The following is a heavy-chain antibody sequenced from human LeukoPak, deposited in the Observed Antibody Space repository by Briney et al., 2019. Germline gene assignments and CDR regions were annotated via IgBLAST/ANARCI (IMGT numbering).Heavy chain of an antibody. J-gene: IGHJ4*02. CDR2: IIPIFGTA. D-gene: IGHD3-3*01. CDR3: AAAKYDFWSGYPFFDY. Sequence: ASVKVSCKASGGTFSSYAISWLRQAPGQGLEWMGGIIPIFGTANYAQKFQGRVTMTTDTSTSTAYMELRSLRSDDTAVYYCAAAKYDFWSGYPFFDYWGQGTLVTVSS. CDR1: GGTFSSYA. V-gene: IGHV1-69*05.